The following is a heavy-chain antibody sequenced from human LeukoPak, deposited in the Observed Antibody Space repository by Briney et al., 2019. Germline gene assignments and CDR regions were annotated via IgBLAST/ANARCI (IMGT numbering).Heavy chain of an antibody. Sequence: SETLSLTCTVSGGSISSYYWSWLRQPPGKGLEWIGYIYYNGSTNYKPSLKSRVTMSVDTSKNQFSLRLSSVTAADTAVCYCARSVVVPAPLDYWGQGTLVTVSS. CDR3: ARSVVVPAPLDY. CDR1: GGSISSYY. D-gene: IGHD2-2*01. CDR2: IYYNGST. V-gene: IGHV4-59*08. J-gene: IGHJ4*02.